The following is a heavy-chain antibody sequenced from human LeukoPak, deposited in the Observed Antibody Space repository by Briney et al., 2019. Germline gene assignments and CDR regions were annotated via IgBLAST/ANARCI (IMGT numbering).Heavy chain of an antibody. D-gene: IGHD3-10*01. CDR2: INTNSGGT. Sequence: ASVKVSCKASGYTFTGYYMHWVRQAPGQGREWMGRINTNSGGTNYAQKFQGRVNMTKDTTISTACMELSRLRSDDTAVYYCARIGLWFGELWPFDYWGQGTLVTVSS. CDR3: ARIGLWFGELWPFDY. J-gene: IGHJ4*02. V-gene: IGHV1-2*06. CDR1: GYTFTGYY.